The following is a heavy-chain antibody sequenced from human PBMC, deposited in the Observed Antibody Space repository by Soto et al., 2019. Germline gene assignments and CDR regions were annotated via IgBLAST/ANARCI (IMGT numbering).Heavy chain of an antibody. CDR1: GFTFSSYW. Sequence: GGSLRLSCAASGFTFSSYWMSWVRQAPGKGLEWVANIKQDGSEKYYVDSVKGRFTISRDNAKNSLYLQMNSLRAEDTAVYYCRLWSGSTYYYYGMDVWGQGTRVTVSS. D-gene: IGHD3-3*01. J-gene: IGHJ6*02. CDR3: RLWSGSTYYYYGMDV. V-gene: IGHV3-7*01. CDR2: IKQDGSEK.